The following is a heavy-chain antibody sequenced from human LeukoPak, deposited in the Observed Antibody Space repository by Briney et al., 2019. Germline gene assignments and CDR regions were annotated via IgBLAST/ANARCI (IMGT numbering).Heavy chain of an antibody. CDR1: GDSISSSNYY. V-gene: IGHV4-39*07. CDR3: ARTYASGCPGGY. CDR2: IYYSGST. D-gene: IGHD6-19*01. J-gene: IGHJ4*02. Sequence: KASETLSLTCTVSGDSISSSNYYWGWIRQPPGKGLEWIGSIYYSGSTYYSPSLKSRVTISVDTSKNQFSLKVNSVTAAGTAIYYCARTYASGCPGGYWGPGTLVTVSS.